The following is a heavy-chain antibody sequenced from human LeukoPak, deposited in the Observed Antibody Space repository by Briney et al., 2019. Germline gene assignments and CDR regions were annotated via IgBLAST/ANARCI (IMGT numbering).Heavy chain of an antibody. D-gene: IGHD6-6*01. J-gene: IGHJ6*02. CDR3: ARHGGSSKEDYYYYYGMDV. V-gene: IGHV5-51*01. CDR2: IYPGDSDT. CDR1: GYSFTSYW. Sequence: GESLKISCKGSGYSFTSYWIGWVRQMPGKGLEWKGIIYPGDSDTRYSPSFQGQVTISADKSISTAYLQWSSLKASDTAMYYCARHGGSSKEDYYYYYGMDVWGQGTTVTVSS.